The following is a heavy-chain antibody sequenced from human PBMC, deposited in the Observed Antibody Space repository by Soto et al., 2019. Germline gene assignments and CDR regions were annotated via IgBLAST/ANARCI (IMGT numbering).Heavy chain of an antibody. J-gene: IGHJ4*02. Sequence: SETLSLTCAVYGGSFSGYYWSWIRQPPGKGLEWIGEINHSGSTNYNPSLKSRVTISVDTSKNQFSLKLSSVTAADTAVYYCARQGNYGDGGLGYWGQGALVTVSS. CDR2: INHSGST. V-gene: IGHV4-34*01. CDR1: GGSFSGYY. D-gene: IGHD4-17*01. CDR3: ARQGNYGDGGLGY.